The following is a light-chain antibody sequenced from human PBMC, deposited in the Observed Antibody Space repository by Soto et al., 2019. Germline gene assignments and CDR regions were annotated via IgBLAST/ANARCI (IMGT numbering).Light chain of an antibody. V-gene: IGLV2-23*02. J-gene: IGLJ1*01. CDR3: CSYAGSNTDV. Sequence: QSALTQPASVSGSPGQSVTISCTGTSSDVAYYNLVSWYQQHPGKAPKLIIYEVAKRPSGVSSRFAGSKSGNTASLTISGLQAEDEADYFCCSYAGSNTDVFGTGTKVTVL. CDR1: SSDVAYYNL. CDR2: EVA.